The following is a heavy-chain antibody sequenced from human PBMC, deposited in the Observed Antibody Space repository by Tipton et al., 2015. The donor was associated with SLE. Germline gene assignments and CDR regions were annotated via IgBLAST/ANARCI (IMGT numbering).Heavy chain of an antibody. V-gene: IGHV1-18*04. J-gene: IGHJ4*02. CDR1: GYIFTSYW. D-gene: IGHD3-22*01. CDR2: ISAYNGNT. Sequence: QSGPEVKKPGESLKISCKGSGYIFTSYWIGWVRQAPGQGLEWMGWISAYNGNTNYAQKLQGRLTMTTDTSTSTAYMELRSLRSDDTAVYYCARSYYYDSSGAGDYWGQGTLVTVSS. CDR3: ARSYYYDSSGAGDY.